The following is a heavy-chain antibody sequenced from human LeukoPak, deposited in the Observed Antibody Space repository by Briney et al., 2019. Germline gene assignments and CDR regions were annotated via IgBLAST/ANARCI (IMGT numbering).Heavy chain of an antibody. Sequence: PSQTLSLTCTVSGGSIRSGRYYWSWIRQPPGKGLEWIGHFYTSGSTNYNPSLKSRVTISGDTSKNQFSLKLNSVTAADTAVYYCARGSVGGGNYYNYYMDVWGKGTTVTVSS. J-gene: IGHJ6*03. V-gene: IGHV4-61*09. CDR2: FYTSGST. CDR3: ARGSVGGGNYYNYYMDV. CDR1: GGSIRSGRYY. D-gene: IGHD5/OR15-5a*01.